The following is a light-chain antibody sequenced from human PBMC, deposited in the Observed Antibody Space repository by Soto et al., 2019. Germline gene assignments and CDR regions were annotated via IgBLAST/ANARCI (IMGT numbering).Light chain of an antibody. CDR1: QTISSW. CDR3: QHYNSYSEA. CDR2: KAS. Sequence: DIQMTQSPSTLSGSVGDRVTITCLASQTISSWLAWYQQKPGKAPKPLIYKASTLKSGVPSRFSGSGSGTEFTLTISSLQPDDFATYYCQHYNSYSEAFGQGTKVELK. J-gene: IGKJ1*01. V-gene: IGKV1-5*03.